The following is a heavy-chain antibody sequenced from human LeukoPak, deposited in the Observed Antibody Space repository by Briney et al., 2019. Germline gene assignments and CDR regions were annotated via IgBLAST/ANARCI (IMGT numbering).Heavy chain of an antibody. D-gene: IGHD1-26*01. CDR2: ISGSGEKT. CDR1: GFTFSSYA. J-gene: IGHJ4*02. V-gene: IGHV3-23*01. Sequence: PGGSLRLSCGASGFTFSSYAMSWVRPAQGKGLERVSFISGSGEKTDYASLWKGRCTIYRDTSKNTVYLQIKNLRAEDTAIYYCARDYPGDLFPWEDYVDNWGQGTLITVSS. CDR3: ARDYPGDLFPWEDYVDN.